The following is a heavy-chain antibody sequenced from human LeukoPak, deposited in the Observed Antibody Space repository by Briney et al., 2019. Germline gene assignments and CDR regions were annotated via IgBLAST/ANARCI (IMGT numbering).Heavy chain of an antibody. J-gene: IGHJ4*02. V-gene: IGHV4-59*01. CDR1: GGSISSYY. CDR3: AREGGYYDFSFDY. D-gene: IGHD3-3*01. CDR2: IYYSGST. Sequence: SETLSLTCTVSGGSISSYYWSWIRQPPGKGLEWIGYIYYSGSTNYNPSLKSRVTISVDTSKNQFSLKLSSVTAADTAVYYCAREGGYYDFSFDYWGQGTLVTVSS.